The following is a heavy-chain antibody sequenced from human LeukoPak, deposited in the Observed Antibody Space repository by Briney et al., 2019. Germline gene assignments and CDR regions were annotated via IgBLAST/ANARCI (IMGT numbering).Heavy chain of an antibody. CDR3: AKADYGDYEGICFDY. Sequence: GGSLRLSCAASGFTFSSYAMSWVRQAPGEGLEWVSAISGSGGSTYYADSVKGRFTISRDNSKNTLYLQMNSLRAEDTAVYYCAKADYGDYEGICFDYWGQGTLVTVSS. CDR2: ISGSGGST. CDR1: GFTFSSYA. D-gene: IGHD4-17*01. V-gene: IGHV3-23*01. J-gene: IGHJ4*02.